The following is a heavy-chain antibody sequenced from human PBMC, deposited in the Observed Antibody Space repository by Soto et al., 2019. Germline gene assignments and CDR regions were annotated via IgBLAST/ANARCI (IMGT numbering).Heavy chain of an antibody. J-gene: IGHJ6*02. Sequence: GGSLRLSCAAFGVTFSSYGMHWVRQGPGKGLEWMALILHDGSGEYYGDSVKGRCTISRDNSKNTLYLQMNRLRAEETAVEYGARTRDGYTFYFHHCMDGWGQGTRVTLSS. D-gene: IGHD5-12*01. CDR3: ARTRDGYTFYFHHCMDG. CDR2: ILHDGSGE. CDR1: GVTFSSYG. V-gene: IGHV3-30*03.